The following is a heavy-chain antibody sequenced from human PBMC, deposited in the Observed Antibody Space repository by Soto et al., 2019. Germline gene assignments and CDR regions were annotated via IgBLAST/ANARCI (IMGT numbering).Heavy chain of an antibody. CDR2: IDPSDSYT. V-gene: IGHV5-10-1*01. D-gene: IGHD2-2*01. Sequence: GESLKISCNGSGYIFTSYWISWVRQMPGKGLEWMGRIDPSDSYTNYSPSFQGHVTISADKSISTAYLQWSSLKASDTAMYYCASHSEYCSSTSCRGYYYYYGMDVWGQGTTVTVSS. CDR1: GYIFTSYW. CDR3: ASHSEYCSSTSCRGYYYYYGMDV. J-gene: IGHJ6*02.